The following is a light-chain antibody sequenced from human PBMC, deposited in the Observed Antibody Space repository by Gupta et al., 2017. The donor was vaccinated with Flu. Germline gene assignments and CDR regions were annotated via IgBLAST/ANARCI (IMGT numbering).Light chain of an antibody. CDR3: NSYARSNTYV. CDR2: DVK. CDR1: SSDVGAYDY. J-gene: IGLJ1*01. Sequence: QSALTQPASVSGSPGQSITISCTGTSSDVGAYDYVSWYQQHPGKAPKLMIYDVKNRPSGGSNRFSGTKSGNTASLSISGLQAEDEADYYCNSYARSNTYVFGTGTRVTVL. V-gene: IGLV2-14*03.